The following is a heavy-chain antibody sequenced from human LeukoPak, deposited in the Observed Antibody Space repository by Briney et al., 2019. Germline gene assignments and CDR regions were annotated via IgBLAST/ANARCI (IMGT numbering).Heavy chain of an antibody. CDR1: GYTFTGYY. CDR2: INPNSGGT. V-gene: IGHV1-2*02. J-gene: IGHJ5*02. Sequence: GSVKVSFKASGYTFTGYYMHWVRQAPGQGLEWVGLINPNSGGTNYAQKFQGRVTMTRDTSISTAYMELSRLRSDDTAVYYCARARRRYCSGGSCYSLYNWFDPWGQGTLVTVSS. D-gene: IGHD2-15*01. CDR3: ARARRRYCSGGSCYSLYNWFDP.